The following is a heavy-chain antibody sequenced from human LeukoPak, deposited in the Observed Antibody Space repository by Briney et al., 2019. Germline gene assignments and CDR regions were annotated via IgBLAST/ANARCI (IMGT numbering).Heavy chain of an antibody. CDR2: IIPIFGTA. J-gene: IGHJ3*02. Sequence: ASVKVSCKASGGTFSSYAISWVRQAPGQGLEWMGGIIPIFGTANYAQKFQGRVTITADKSTSTAYMELSSLRSEDTAVYYCARIREMATILDAFDIWGQGTMVTVSS. CDR3: ARIREMATILDAFDI. V-gene: IGHV1-69*06. D-gene: IGHD5-24*01. CDR1: GGTFSSYA.